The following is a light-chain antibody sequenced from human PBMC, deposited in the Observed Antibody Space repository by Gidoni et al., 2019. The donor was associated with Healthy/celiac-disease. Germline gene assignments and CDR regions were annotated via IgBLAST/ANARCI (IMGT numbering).Light chain of an antibody. CDR3: QQSYSTLPFT. Sequence: DIQMTQSPSSLSASVGDRVTITCRASQSISSYLNWDQQKPGKAPKLLIYAASSLQSGVPSRFSGSGSGTDFTLTISSLQPEDFATYYCQQSYSTLPFTFGPGTKVDIK. V-gene: IGKV1-39*01. CDR2: AAS. CDR1: QSISSY. J-gene: IGKJ3*01.